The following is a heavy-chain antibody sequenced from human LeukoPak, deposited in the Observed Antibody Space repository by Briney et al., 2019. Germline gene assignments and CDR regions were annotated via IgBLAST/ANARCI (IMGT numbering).Heavy chain of an antibody. CDR1: GFSISDYW. Sequence: GGSLRLSCAVSGFSISDYWMTWVRQAPGKGLECVANIKGDGSDKNYVDSVKGRFTISRDNAKNSPYLQMNSLRVEDTAVYYCVRQAGVSWGQGTLVTVSS. V-gene: IGHV3-7*01. J-gene: IGHJ5*01. CDR2: IKGDGSDK. CDR3: VRQAGVS. D-gene: IGHD6-19*01.